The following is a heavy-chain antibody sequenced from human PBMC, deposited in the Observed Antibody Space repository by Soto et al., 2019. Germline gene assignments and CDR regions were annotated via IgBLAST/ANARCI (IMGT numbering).Heavy chain of an antibody. J-gene: IGHJ6*02. CDR3: TRVDSFFTYGMDV. D-gene: IGHD3-10*01. CDR2: IRSETFGGTA. CDR1: GFTLVDYG. Sequence: GFLRLSCLAYGFTLVDYGMNWVRQAPGKGLEWISFIRSETFGGTAEYAASVKGRFIISRDDSKRTTYLQLNDLKAEDTAVYYCTRVDSFFTYGMDVWGQGTTVTVSS. V-gene: IGHV3-49*04.